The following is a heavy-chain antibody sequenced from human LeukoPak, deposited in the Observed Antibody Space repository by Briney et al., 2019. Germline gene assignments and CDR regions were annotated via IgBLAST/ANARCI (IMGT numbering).Heavy chain of an antibody. CDR2: ISGSGGST. V-gene: IGHV3-23*01. Sequence: GGSLRLSCAASGFTFSSYAMSWVRQAPRKGLEWVSGISGSGGSTFYADSVKGRSTISRDNSKNTLYLEMNSLRAEDTAVYYCAKWFGDLLFSCFDPWGQGTLVTVSS. J-gene: IGHJ5*02. CDR1: GFTFSSYA. CDR3: AKWFGDLLFSCFDP. D-gene: IGHD3-10*01.